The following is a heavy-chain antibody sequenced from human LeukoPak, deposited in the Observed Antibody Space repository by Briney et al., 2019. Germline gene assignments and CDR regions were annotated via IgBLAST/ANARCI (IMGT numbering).Heavy chain of an antibody. D-gene: IGHD3-9*01. V-gene: IGHV4-34*01. CDR2: INHSGST. J-gene: IGHJ4*02. CDR3: ARDGITIFGFGY. CDR1: GGSFSGYY. Sequence: PSETLSLTCAVYGGSFSGYYWSWIRQPPGKGLEWIGEINHSGSTNYNPSLKSRVTMSVDTSKNQFSLKLSSVTAADTAVYYCARDGITIFGFGYWGQGTLVTVSS.